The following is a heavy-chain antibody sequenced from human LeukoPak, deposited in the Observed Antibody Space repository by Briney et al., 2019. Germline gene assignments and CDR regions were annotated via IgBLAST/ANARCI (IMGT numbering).Heavy chain of an antibody. CDR1: GLTVSSNY. V-gene: IGHV3-53*01. J-gene: IGHJ4*02. D-gene: IGHD3-10*01. CDR2: LYSGGNT. Sequence: PGGSLRLSCAASGLTVSSNYMSWARQAPGKGLEWVSVLYSGGNTYYADSVKGRFSISRDNSKNTLYLQMNSLRAEDTAVYYCASYGSGRYYFDYWGQGTLVTVSS. CDR3: ASYGSGRYYFDY.